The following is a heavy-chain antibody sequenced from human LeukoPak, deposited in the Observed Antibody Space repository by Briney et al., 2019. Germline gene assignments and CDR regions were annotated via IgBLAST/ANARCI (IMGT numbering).Heavy chain of an antibody. Sequence: PGGSLRLSCAVSGFTFGSYAMHWVRQVPGKGLEWVAVISGSGGSTYYADSVKGRFTISRDNSKNTLYLQMNSLRAEDTAVYYCAKGRGMGWGQGTLVTVSS. J-gene: IGHJ4*02. CDR2: ISGSGGST. V-gene: IGHV3-23*01. D-gene: IGHD3-16*01. CDR3: AKGRGMG. CDR1: GFTFGSYA.